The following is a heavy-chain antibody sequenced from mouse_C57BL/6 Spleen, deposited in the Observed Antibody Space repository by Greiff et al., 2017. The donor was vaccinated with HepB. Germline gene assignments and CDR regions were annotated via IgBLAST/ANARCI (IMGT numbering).Heavy chain of an antibody. J-gene: IGHJ3*01. V-gene: IGHV15-2*01. Sequence: VKLQESGSELRSPGSSVKLSCKDFDSEVFPIAYMSWVRQKPGHGFEWIGGILPSIGRTIYGEKFEDKATLDADTLSNTAYLELNSLTSEDSAIYYCARGYGSSYWFAYWGQGTLVTVSA. CDR2: ILPSIGRT. CDR3: ARGYGSSYWFAY. CDR1: DSEVFPIAY. D-gene: IGHD1-1*01.